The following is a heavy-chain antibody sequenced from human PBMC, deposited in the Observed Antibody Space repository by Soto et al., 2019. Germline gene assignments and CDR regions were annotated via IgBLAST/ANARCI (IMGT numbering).Heavy chain of an antibody. Sequence: SETLSLTCTVSGGSVSSGSYYWSWIRQPPGKGLEWIGYIYYSGSTNYNPSLKSRVTISVDTSKNQFSLKLSSVTAADTAVYYCARKKGYCSSTSRISVYYYYGMDVWGQGTTVTVSS. D-gene: IGHD2-2*01. CDR2: IYYSGST. V-gene: IGHV4-61*01. J-gene: IGHJ6*02. CDR1: GGSVSSGSYY. CDR3: ARKKGYCSSTSRISVYYYYGMDV.